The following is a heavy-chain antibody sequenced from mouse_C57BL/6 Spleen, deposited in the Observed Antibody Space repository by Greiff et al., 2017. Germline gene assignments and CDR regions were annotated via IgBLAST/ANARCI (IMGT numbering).Heavy chain of an antibody. V-gene: IGHV1-61*01. CDR3: AIDEYDGFAY. J-gene: IGHJ3*01. CDR1: GYTFTSYW. Sequence: QVQLQQPGAELVRPGSSVKLSCKASGYTFTSYWMDWVKQRPGQGLEWIGNIYPSDSETHYNQKFKDKATLTVDKSSSTAYMQLSSLTSEDSAVYYCAIDEYDGFAYWGQGTLVTVSA. D-gene: IGHD2-4*01. CDR2: IYPSDSET.